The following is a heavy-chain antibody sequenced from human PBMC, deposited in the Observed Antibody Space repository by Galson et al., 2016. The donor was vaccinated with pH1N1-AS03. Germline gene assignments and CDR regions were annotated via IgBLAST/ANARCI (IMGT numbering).Heavy chain of an antibody. CDR3: STDETFYYYYGMDV. V-gene: IGHV3-15*01. Sequence: GLEWVGRIKSKSDGGTTDYAAPVKARFTISRDDSKNTLYLQMNSLKTEDTAVYYCSTDETFYYYYGMDVWGRGTTVTVSS. J-gene: IGHJ6*02. CDR2: IKSKSDGGTT.